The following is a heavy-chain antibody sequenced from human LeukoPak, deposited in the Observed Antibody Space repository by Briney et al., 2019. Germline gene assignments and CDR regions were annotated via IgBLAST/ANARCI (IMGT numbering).Heavy chain of an antibody. V-gene: IGHV1-18*01. J-gene: IGHJ5*02. CDR1: GYTFTSYG. Sequence: ASVKVSCKASGYTFTSYGISLVRQAPGQGLEWMGWISPYKGNTNYAQKLQGRVTMTTDTSTSTAYMELRSLRLDDTAVYYCARDEVPAAVSSPGRCDLWGLGTLVTVSS. CDR3: ARDEVPAAVSSPGRCDL. CDR2: ISPYKGNT. D-gene: IGHD2-2*01.